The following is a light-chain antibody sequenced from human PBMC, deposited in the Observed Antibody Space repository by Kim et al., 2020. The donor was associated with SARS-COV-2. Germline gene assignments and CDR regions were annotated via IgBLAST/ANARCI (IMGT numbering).Light chain of an antibody. Sequence: PGERASLSCRASQSVNSSLVWYQQKPDQARRLLIYDAYNRATGIPARFSGSGSGADLTLTISSLEPEDFAVYYCQQRSNWPPKMYTFGQGTKLEI. CDR2: DAY. CDR1: QSVNSS. V-gene: IGKV3-11*01. CDR3: QQRSNWPPKMYT. J-gene: IGKJ2*01.